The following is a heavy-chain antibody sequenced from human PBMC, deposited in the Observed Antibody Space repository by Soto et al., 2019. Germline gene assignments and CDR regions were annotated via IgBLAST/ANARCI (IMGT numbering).Heavy chain of an antibody. CDR3: AKGVPGIAVAGTGYFQH. Sequence: EVQLLESGGGLVQPGGSLRLSCAASGFTFSSYAMSWVRQAPGKGLEWVSGISGSGDSTYYADSVKGRFTISRDNTNKTVYLQMHSLRAEDTAVYYCAKGVPGIAVAGTGYFQHWGQGTLVTVSS. D-gene: IGHD6-19*01. V-gene: IGHV3-23*01. J-gene: IGHJ1*01. CDR1: GFTFSSYA. CDR2: ISGSGDST.